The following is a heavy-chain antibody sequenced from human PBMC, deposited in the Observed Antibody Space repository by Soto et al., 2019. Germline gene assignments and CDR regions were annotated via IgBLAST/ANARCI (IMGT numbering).Heavy chain of an antibody. CDR3: ARGQENSSSWYMGGFDY. D-gene: IGHD6-13*01. CDR2: INHSGST. CDR1: GGSFSGYY. V-gene: IGHV4-34*01. Sequence: TSETLSLTCAVYGGSFSGYYWSWIRQPPGKGLEWIGEINHSGSTNYNPSLKSRVTISVDTSKNQFSLKLSSVTAADTAVYYCARGQENSSSWYMGGFDYWGQGTLVTVSS. J-gene: IGHJ4*02.